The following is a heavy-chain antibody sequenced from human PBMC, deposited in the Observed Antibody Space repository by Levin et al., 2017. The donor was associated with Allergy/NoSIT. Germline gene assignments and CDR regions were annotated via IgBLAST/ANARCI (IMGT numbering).Heavy chain of an antibody. CDR3: AKDLRYYGSGRRGAFDI. Sequence: GGSLRLSCAASGFTFSSYAMSWVRQAPGKGLEWVSAISGSGGSTYYADSVKGRFTISRDNSKNTLYLQMNSLRAEDTAVYYCAKDLRYYGSGRRGAFDIWGQGTMVTVSS. V-gene: IGHV3-23*01. J-gene: IGHJ3*02. D-gene: IGHD3-10*01. CDR2: ISGSGGST. CDR1: GFTFSSYA.